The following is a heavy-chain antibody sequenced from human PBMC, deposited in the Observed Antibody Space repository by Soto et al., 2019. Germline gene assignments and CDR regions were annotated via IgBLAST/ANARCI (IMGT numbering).Heavy chain of an antibody. V-gene: IGHV4-59*11. CDR3: ARGFYDSSGYSSPFDS. Sequence: SETLSLTCTVSGGSISHHYWSWIRQPPGKRLEWIGYIYYSGNTKYNPSLESRVTISVDTSKNQFSLKLSSVTAADTALYYCARGFYDSSGYSSPFDSWGQGTQVPVSS. D-gene: IGHD3-22*01. J-gene: IGHJ5*01. CDR1: GGSISHHY. CDR2: IYYSGNT.